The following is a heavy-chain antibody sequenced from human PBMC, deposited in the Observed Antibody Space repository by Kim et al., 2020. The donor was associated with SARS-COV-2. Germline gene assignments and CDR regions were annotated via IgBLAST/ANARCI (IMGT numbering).Heavy chain of an antibody. Sequence: ETVKGRFTTSRDDSTNSLYLKMNSLKTEDTAVYYCAREGLSWGASVCFDYWGQGTLVTVSS. CDR3: AREGLSWGASVCFDY. V-gene: IGHV3-72*01. D-gene: IGHD7-27*01. J-gene: IGHJ4*02.